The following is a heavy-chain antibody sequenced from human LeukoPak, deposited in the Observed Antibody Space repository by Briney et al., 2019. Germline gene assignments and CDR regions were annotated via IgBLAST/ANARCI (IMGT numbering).Heavy chain of an antibody. Sequence: SETLSLTCAVSGYSISSGYYWGWIRPPPGKGLEWIGSIYHSGSTYYDPSLKSRVTISVDTSKNQFSLKLSSVTAADTAVYYCARRATIVVVPAAKGYWYFDLWGRGTLVTVSS. V-gene: IGHV4-38-2*01. CDR3: ARRATIVVVPAAKGYWYFDL. J-gene: IGHJ2*01. CDR1: GYSISSGYY. D-gene: IGHD2-2*01. CDR2: IYHSGST.